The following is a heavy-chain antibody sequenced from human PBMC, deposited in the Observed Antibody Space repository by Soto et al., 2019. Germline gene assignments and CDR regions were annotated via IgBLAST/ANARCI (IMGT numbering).Heavy chain of an antibody. CDR2: INHSGST. CDR3: AREGCSSTSCYFYYYYYGMDV. CDR1: CGSFSGYY. J-gene: IGHJ6*02. D-gene: IGHD2-2*01. Sequence: SETLSLTCAVYCGSFSGYYWSWIRQPPGKGLEWIGEINHSGSTNYNPSLKSRVTISVDTSKNQFSLKLSSVTAADTAVYYCAREGCSSTSCYFYYYYYGMDVWGQGTTVTVSS. V-gene: IGHV4-34*01.